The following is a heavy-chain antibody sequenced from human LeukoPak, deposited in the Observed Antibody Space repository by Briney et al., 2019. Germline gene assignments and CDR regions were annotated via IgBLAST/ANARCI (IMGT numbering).Heavy chain of an antibody. CDR1: GGSISGYS. J-gene: IGHJ4*02. CDR2: IDYSGNT. V-gene: IGHV4-59*12. Sequence: SETLSLTCTVSGGSISGYSWTWIRQPPGKGLECVGYIDYSGNTNYNSSLKSRGFISVDTSKNQLSLNLSSVTAADTAVYFCARGLRWSDYWGQGTLVTVSS. D-gene: IGHD4-23*01. CDR3: ARGLRWSDY.